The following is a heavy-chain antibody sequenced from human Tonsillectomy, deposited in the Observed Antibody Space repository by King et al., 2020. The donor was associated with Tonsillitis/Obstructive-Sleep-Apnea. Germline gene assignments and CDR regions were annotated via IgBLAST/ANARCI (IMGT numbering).Heavy chain of an antibody. CDR2: ISGTSGST. Sequence: VQLVESGGGLVKPGGSLRLSCAASGFIFGDFYMNWVRQAPGKGLEWVAYISGTSGSTNYADSLRGRFTISRDNANNSVHLQMHSLRADDTAVYYCARSVFMDVWGKGTTVTVS. J-gene: IGHJ6*03. CDR3: ARSVFMDV. V-gene: IGHV3-11*05. CDR1: GFIFGDFY.